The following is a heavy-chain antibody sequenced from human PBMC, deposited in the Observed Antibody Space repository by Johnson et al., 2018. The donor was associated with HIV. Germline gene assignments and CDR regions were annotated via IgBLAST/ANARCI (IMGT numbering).Heavy chain of an antibody. J-gene: IGHJ3*02. Sequence: QMQLVESGGGVVQPGRSLTLSCAASGFTLSSHGIHWVRQAPGKDLEWVAIMWYDGSHLGCADSVKDRFTISRYVSKNTVYLQMSSLKPEDTAVCYCTRDRIQIWSYVGTFDTWGPGALVTVSS. V-gene: IGHV3-33*01. CDR1: GFTLSSHG. D-gene: IGHD5-18*01. CDR3: TRDRIQIWSYVGTFDT. CDR2: MWYDGSHL.